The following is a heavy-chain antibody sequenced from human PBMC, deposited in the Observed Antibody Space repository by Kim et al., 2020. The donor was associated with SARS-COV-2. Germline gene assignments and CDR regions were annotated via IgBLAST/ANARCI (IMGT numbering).Heavy chain of an antibody. Sequence: TYYADSVKGRFTISRESSKSTVYLQMKSLRADDTAVYYCARDVFSVNYFDYWGQGVLVTVSS. CDR3: ARDVFSVNYFDY. CDR2: T. D-gene: IGHD3-16*01. V-gene: IGHV3-53*01. J-gene: IGHJ4*02.